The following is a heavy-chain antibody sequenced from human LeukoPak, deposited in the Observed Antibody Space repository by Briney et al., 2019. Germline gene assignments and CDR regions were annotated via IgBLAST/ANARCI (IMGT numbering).Heavy chain of an antibody. CDR2: ISYDGSNE. Sequence: TGGSLRLSCATSGFTFRNFAMSWIRQAPGKGLEWVAVISYDGSNEYYVDSVKGRFTISRDNSKNILYLQMNSLTAEDTAVYYCARDSLKNGYNYGYFDYWGQGTLVTVSS. CDR3: ARDSLKNGYNYGYFDY. J-gene: IGHJ4*02. D-gene: IGHD5-24*01. V-gene: IGHV3-30*03. CDR1: GFTFRNFA.